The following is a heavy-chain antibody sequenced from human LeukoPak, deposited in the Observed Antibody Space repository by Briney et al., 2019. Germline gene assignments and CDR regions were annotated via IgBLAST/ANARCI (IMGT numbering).Heavy chain of an antibody. CDR2: IYYSGSS. CDR1: GGSITTSSYF. CDR3: ARHVGGSRYYDFWSGYYTDY. J-gene: IGHJ4*02. D-gene: IGHD3-3*01. V-gene: IGHV4-39*01. Sequence: KTSETLSLTCAVSGGSITTSSYFWGWIRQPPGKGLEWIGTIYYSGSSYHNPSLKSRVTISVDTSRNQFSLKLSSVTAADTAVYYCARHVGGSRYYDFWSGYYTDYWGQGTLVTVSS.